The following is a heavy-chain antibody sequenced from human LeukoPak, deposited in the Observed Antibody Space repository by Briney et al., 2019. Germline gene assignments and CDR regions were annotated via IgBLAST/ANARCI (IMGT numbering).Heavy chain of an antibody. CDR2: IKQDGSEK. D-gene: IGHD2-15*01. Sequence: GGSLRLSCAASGFTFSSYWMSWVRQAPGRGLEWVANIKQDGSEKYYVDSVKGRFTISRDNAKNSLYLQMNSLRAEDTAVYYCARGQPILGYCSGGSCYGGGFDYWGQGTLVTVSS. J-gene: IGHJ4*02. V-gene: IGHV3-7*01. CDR3: ARGQPILGYCSGGSCYGGGFDY. CDR1: GFTFSSYW.